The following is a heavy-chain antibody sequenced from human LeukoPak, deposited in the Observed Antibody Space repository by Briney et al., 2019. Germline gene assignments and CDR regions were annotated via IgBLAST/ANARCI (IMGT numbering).Heavy chain of an antibody. CDR1: GFTFNRYW. V-gene: IGHV3-74*03. Sequence: PGGSLRLSCAASGFTFNRYWMFWVRQAPGKVLEWVSRIDVDGSGIKYADSVRGRFTISRDNARNTLYLQMNSLRVEDTAVYYCASPRYGVGAPYWCQGTLVTVSS. CDR3: ASPRYGVGAPY. D-gene: IGHD4/OR15-4a*01. J-gene: IGHJ4*02. CDR2: IDVDGSGI.